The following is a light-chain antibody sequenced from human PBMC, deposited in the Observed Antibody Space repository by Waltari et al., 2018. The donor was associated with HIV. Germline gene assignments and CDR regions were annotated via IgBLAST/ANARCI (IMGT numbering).Light chain of an antibody. CDR2: GAS. J-gene: IGKJ5*01. Sequence: EIVMMQSPATLSVSPGERATLSCRASQSVTSSLAWYQQKPGQPPRLLIYGASTRATGTPARFSGSGSGTEFTLTISSLQSVDFAVYYCQQYYKRPLTFGQGTRLEIK. CDR3: QQYYKRPLT. CDR1: QSVTSS. V-gene: IGKV3D-15*01.